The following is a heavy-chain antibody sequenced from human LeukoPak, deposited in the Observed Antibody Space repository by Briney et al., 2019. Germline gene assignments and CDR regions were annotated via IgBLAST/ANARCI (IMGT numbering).Heavy chain of an antibody. CDR2: TRNKANSYTT. D-gene: IGHD3-10*01. CDR1: GFTFSSYW. V-gene: IGHV3-72*01. J-gene: IGHJ4*02. CDR3: ARVNVASSGFDY. Sequence: GGSLRLSCAASGFTFSSYWMHWVRQAPGKGLVWVGRTRNKANSYTTEYAASVKGRLTISRDDSKNSLYLQMNSLKTEGTAVYYCARVNVASSGFDYWGQGTLVTVSS.